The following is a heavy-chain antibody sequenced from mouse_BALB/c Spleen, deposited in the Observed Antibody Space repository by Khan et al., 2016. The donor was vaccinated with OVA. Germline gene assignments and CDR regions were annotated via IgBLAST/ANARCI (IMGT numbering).Heavy chain of an antibody. J-gene: IGHJ3*01. CDR1: GFSLTAYG. V-gene: IGHV2-6-7*01. D-gene: IGHD1-2*01. CDR2: IGGDGSP. Sequence: QVQLKQSGPGLVAPSQNLSITCTVSGFSLTAYGVNWVRQSPGKGLEWLGMIGGDGSPAYNSALKSRLSISKDNSQSQVFLKMNSLQTDDTARYYCARELRLGGFAYWGQGTLVTVSA. CDR3: ARELRLGGFAY.